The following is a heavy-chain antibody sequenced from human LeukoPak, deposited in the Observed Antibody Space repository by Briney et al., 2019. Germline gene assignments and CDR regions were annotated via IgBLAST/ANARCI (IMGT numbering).Heavy chain of an antibody. Sequence: GGSLRLSCAASRFTFSDYAMSWVRQAPGKGPEWVSAISGSGGSTYYADSVKGRFTISRDNSKNTLYLQMNSLRAEDTAVYYCAKDQSGSITMVRGVILRVPNWFDPWGQGTLVTVSS. V-gene: IGHV3-23*01. CDR3: AKDQSGSITMVRGVILRVPNWFDP. J-gene: IGHJ5*02. CDR1: RFTFSDYA. D-gene: IGHD3-10*01. CDR2: ISGSGGST.